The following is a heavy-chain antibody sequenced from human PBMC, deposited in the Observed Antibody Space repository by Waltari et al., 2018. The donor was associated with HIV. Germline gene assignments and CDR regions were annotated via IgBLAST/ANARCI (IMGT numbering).Heavy chain of an antibody. CDR1: GGSISSYNW. J-gene: IGHJ5*02. CDR2: MFHSGST. CDR3: VKVMTGDYRSSWFDP. Sequence: QVQLQESGPGLVKPSETLSLTCAVYGGSISSYNWWTWVSQAPGKGLEWIGEMFHSGSTNYNPSLKSRVTISIDKSKNQFYLRLTSVTAADTAVYYCVKVMTGDYRSSWFDPWGQGTLVTVSS. V-gene: IGHV4-4*02. D-gene: IGHD4-17*01.